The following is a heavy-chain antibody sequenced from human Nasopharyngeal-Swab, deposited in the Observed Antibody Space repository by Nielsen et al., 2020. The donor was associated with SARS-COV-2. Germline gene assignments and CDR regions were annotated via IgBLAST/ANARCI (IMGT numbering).Heavy chain of an antibody. CDR3: ARGPRYCSGGRCYIHFDY. J-gene: IGHJ4*02. CDR2: MNPNSGNT. CDR1: GYTFPTYD. Sequence: SVKVSCKASGYTFPTYDINWVRQATGQGLEWMGWMNPNSGNTAYAQKFQGRVTMTRDSSISTAYMDLRSLTSEDTAVYFCARGPRYCSGGRCYIHFDYWGQGTLVTVSS. D-gene: IGHD2-15*01. V-gene: IGHV1-8*01.